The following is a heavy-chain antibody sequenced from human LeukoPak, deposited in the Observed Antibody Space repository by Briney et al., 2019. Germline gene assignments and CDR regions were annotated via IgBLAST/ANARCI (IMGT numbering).Heavy chain of an antibody. Sequence: ASVKVSCKASGYTFSNYGISWVRQAPGQGLEWMGWISGYNGNKKYVQKLQGRVTMTTDTSTSTAYMELRSLRSDDTAVYYCARHFFYGSGSYYLGYRGQGTLVTVSS. V-gene: IGHV1-18*01. CDR1: GYTFSNYG. J-gene: IGHJ4*02. CDR2: ISGYNGNK. CDR3: ARHFFYGSGSYYLGY. D-gene: IGHD3-10*01.